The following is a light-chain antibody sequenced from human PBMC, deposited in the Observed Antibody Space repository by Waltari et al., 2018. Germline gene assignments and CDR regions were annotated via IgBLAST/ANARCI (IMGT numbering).Light chain of an antibody. CDR1: QDISNY. Sequence: DIQMTQSPSSLSASVGDRVTITCQASQDISNYLNWYQQKPGKAPKLLIYDASNLETGVPSRFSGSGSGTDYTLTISNLQPEDFATYYCHQIYSTLGDTFGQGTKLEIK. V-gene: IGKV1-39*01. CDR3: HQIYSTLGDT. CDR2: DAS. J-gene: IGKJ2*01.